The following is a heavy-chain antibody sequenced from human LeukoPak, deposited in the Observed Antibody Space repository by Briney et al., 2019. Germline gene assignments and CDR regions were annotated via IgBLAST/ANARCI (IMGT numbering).Heavy chain of an antibody. CDR1: GFTFRNFD. CDR2: ISSSSSYI. D-gene: IGHD4-17*01. Sequence: GGSLRLSCAASGFTFRNFDISWVRQAPGKGLEWVSSISSSSSYIYYADSVKGRFTISRDNAKNSLYLQMNSLRAEDTAVYYCARDFSTTVVTRSWGQGTLVTVSS. CDR3: ARDFSTTVVTRS. V-gene: IGHV3-21*01. J-gene: IGHJ4*02.